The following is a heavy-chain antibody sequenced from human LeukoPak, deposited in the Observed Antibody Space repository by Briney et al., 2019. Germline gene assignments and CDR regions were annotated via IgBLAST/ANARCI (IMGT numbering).Heavy chain of an antibody. D-gene: IGHD3-10*01. Sequence: GASVKVSCKXSGXTLTELSMHWVRQAPGKGLEWMGGFDPEDGETIYAQKFQGRVTMTEDTSTDTAYMELSSLRSEDTAVYYCATEGFGTNPLGWFDPWGQGTLVTVSS. CDR2: FDPEDGET. CDR1: GXTLTELS. J-gene: IGHJ5*02. CDR3: ATEGFGTNPLGWFDP. V-gene: IGHV1-24*01.